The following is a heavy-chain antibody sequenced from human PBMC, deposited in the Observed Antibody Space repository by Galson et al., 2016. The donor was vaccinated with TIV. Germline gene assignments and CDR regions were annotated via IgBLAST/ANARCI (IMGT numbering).Heavy chain of an antibody. V-gene: IGHV3-30*02. D-gene: IGHD4-11*01. J-gene: IGHJ6*02. CDR1: GFSFRRYG. Sequence: TLRLSCATSGFSFRRYGMYWVRQAPGKGLDWVALIAYDGSVKYYADSVRGRFTISRDNSKNTLFLQMNSRRLEDSAVYYCAKAQEPNYSNALYGMDVWGQGTTVTVSS. CDR2: IAYDGSVK. CDR3: AKAQEPNYSNALYGMDV.